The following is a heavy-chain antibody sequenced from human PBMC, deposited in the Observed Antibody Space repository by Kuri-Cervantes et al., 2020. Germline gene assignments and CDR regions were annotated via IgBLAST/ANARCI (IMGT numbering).Heavy chain of an antibody. CDR1: GFTFSSYS. D-gene: IGHD3-22*01. Sequence: GESLKISCAASGFTFSSYSMNWVRQAPGKGLEWVSSISSSSSYIYYAGSVKGRFAISRDNAKNSLYLQMNSLRAEDTAVYYCAIVVVISRPPKRRPYMDVWGKGTTVTVSS. CDR3: AIVVVISRPPKRRPYMDV. V-gene: IGHV3-21*01. CDR2: ISSSSSYI. J-gene: IGHJ6*03.